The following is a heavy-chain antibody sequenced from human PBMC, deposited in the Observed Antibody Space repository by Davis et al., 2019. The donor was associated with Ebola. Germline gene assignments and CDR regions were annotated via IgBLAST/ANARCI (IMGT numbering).Heavy chain of an antibody. CDR2: ISYDGSNK. CDR3: AKNYGGYYYYYGMDV. CDR1: GFTFSSYA. D-gene: IGHD4-23*01. V-gene: IGHV3-30*04. J-gene: IGHJ6*04. Sequence: GESLKISCAASGFTFSSYAMHWVRQAPGKGLEWVAVISYDGSNKYYADSVKGRFTISRDNSKNTLYLQMNSLRAEDTAVYYCAKNYGGYYYYYGMDVWGRGTAVTVSS.